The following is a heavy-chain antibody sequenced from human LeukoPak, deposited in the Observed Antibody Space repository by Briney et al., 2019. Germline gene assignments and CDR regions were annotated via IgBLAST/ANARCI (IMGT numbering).Heavy chain of an antibody. J-gene: IGHJ5*02. CDR1: GFTFSSYS. CDR2: ISSSSSYI. D-gene: IGHD2-2*01. V-gene: IGHV3-21*01. CDR3: ARALATQDTSCYGP. Sequence: GGSLRLSCAASGFTFSSYSMNWVRQAPGKGLEWVSSISSSSSYIYYADSVKGRFTISRYNAKNSLYLQMNSLRAEDTAVYYCARALATQDTSCYGPWGQGTLVTVSS.